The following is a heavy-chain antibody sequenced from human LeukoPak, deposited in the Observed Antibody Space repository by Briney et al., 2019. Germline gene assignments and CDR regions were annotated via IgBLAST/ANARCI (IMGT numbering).Heavy chain of an antibody. CDR1: GFTVSSSY. CDR3: ARDPGIAAAGIWDNYYGMDV. Sequence: GGSLRLSCSASGFTVSSSYMSWVRQAPGKGLEWVSIIYSDRRTYYADSVKGRFTISRDDSKNTLLLQMDSLRAEDTAVYYCARDPGIAAAGIWDNYYGMDVWGQGTTVTVSS. V-gene: IGHV3-53*01. CDR2: IYSDRRT. J-gene: IGHJ6*02. D-gene: IGHD6-13*01.